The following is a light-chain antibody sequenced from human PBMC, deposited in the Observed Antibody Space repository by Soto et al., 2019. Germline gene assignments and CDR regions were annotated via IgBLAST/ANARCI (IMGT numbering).Light chain of an antibody. Sequence: EIVLTQSPGTLSLSPGERATLSCRASQSVSSTFFAWYQRKPGQAPRLLIYGPSSRATGIPDRFSGSGSGTDFTLTISRLEPEDFAVYYWQQYGSSRFTFGPGTKVDIK. CDR3: QQYGSSRFT. CDR1: QSVSSTF. CDR2: GPS. J-gene: IGKJ3*01. V-gene: IGKV3-20*01.